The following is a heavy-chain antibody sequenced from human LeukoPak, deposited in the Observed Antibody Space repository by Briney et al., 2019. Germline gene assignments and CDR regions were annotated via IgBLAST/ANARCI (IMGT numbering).Heavy chain of an antibody. D-gene: IGHD3-22*01. J-gene: IGHJ3*02. CDR1: GGSFSGYY. CDR3: ARAVPRDYYDRSGYRGDAFDI. V-gene: IGHV4-34*01. Sequence: SETLSLTCAVYGGSFSGYYWSWIRQPPGKGLEWIGEINHSGSTNYNPSLKSRVTISVDTSKNQFSLKLSSVTAADTAVYYCARAVPRDYYDRSGYRGDAFDIWGQGTMVTVSS. CDR2: INHSGST.